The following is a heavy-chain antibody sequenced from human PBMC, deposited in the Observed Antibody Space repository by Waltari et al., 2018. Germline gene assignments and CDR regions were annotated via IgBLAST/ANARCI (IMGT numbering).Heavy chain of an antibody. CDR1: GDSVSSNSAA. CDR3: ARAPYYDFWSGYYTRGYYYGMDV. CDR2: TYYRSKWYN. J-gene: IGHJ6*02. Sequence: QVQLQQSGPGLVKPSQTLSLTCAISGDSVSSNSAAWNWIRQSPSRGLEWLGRTYYRSKWYNDYAVSVKSRITINPDTSKNQFSLQLNSVTPEDTAVYYCARAPYYDFWSGYYTRGYYYGMDVWGQGP. V-gene: IGHV6-1*01. D-gene: IGHD3-3*01.